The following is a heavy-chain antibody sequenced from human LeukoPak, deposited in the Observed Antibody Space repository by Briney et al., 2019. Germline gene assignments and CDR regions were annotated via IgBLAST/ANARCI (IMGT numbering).Heavy chain of an antibody. D-gene: IGHD1-1*01. CDR1: GYXFSSYG. V-gene: IGHV1-18*01. CDR3: ARTIGSTLSYFDY. Sequence: ASVKVSCKASGYXFSSYGLSWVRQAPGQGLEWMGRISAYNGNTNYAQKLQGRVTLTTDTSTSTTYMELRSLRSDDTAVYYCARTIGSTLSYFDYWGQGTLVTVSS. J-gene: IGHJ4*02. CDR2: ISAYNGNT.